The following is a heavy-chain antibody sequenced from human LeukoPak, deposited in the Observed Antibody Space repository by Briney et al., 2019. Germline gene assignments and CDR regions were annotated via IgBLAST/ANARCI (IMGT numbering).Heavy chain of an antibody. CDR3: AKEVSYYDSSGSLDY. J-gene: IGHJ4*02. D-gene: IGHD3-22*01. Sequence: GGSLRLSCAASGFTFSSYAVSWVRQAPGKGLEWVSVISGSGGNTYYADSVKGRFTISRDNSKNTLYLQMNSLRAEDTAVYYCAKEVSYYDSSGSLDYWGQGALVTVSS. CDR1: GFTFSSYA. V-gene: IGHV3-23*01. CDR2: ISGSGGNT.